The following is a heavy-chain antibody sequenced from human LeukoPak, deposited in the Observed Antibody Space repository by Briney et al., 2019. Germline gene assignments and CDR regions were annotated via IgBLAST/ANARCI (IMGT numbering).Heavy chain of an antibody. V-gene: IGHV3-21*01. CDR3: ARENHGSFDY. D-gene: IGHD1-14*01. CDR1: GFSFSTCY. J-gene: IGHJ4*02. CDR2: ISSSSTYI. Sequence: PGGSLRLSCAASGFSFSTCYVNWVSQAPGKGLEWVSCISSSSTYIYYADSVRGRFAISRDNAKNSLYLQMNSLRAEDTAVYYCARENHGSFDYWGQGSLVTVSS.